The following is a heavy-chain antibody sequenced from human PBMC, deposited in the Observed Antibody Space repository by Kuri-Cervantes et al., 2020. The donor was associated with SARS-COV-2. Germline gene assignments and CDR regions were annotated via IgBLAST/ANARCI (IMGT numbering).Heavy chain of an antibody. V-gene: IGHV1-2*02. CDR1: GYTFTDYY. CDR3: ARDLRLGKSLDY. D-gene: IGHD7-27*01. CDR2: INPNSGGT. J-gene: IGHJ4*02. Sequence: ASVKVSCKASGYTFTDYYMHWVRQAPGQGLEWMGWINPNSGGTNYAQKFQGRVTMTRDTPISTAYMELSRLRSDDTAVYYCARDLRLGKSLDYWGQGTLVTVSS.